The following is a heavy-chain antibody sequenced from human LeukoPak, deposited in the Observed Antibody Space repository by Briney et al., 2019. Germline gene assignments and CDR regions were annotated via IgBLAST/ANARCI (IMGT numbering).Heavy chain of an antibody. D-gene: IGHD6-13*01. CDR3: ARGIAAAGTALYN. V-gene: IGHV3-74*01. CDR2: INSGGSYT. Sequence: GGSLRLSCAASGFTFSNYWMHWVRHVPGKGLVWVSAINSGGSYTGYAESVKGRFTISRDDGKNTLYLQINSLRAEDTAVYYCARGIAAAGTALYNWGQGTLLTVSS. J-gene: IGHJ4*02. CDR1: GFTFSNYW.